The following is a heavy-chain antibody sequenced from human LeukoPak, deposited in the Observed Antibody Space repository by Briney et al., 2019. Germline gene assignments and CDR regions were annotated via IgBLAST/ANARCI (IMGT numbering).Heavy chain of an antibody. J-gene: IGHJ6*02. CDR3: ARGGIAELEYYYYGLDV. V-gene: IGHV3-30-3*01. CDR1: GFTFSSYS. D-gene: IGHD6-13*01. Sequence: GGSLRLSCAASGFTFSSYSIHWVRQAQGKGLEWVAVISFDGSDKYYADSVKGRFTISRDKSQNMVFLQMKSLRLEDTAVYYCARGGIAELEYYYYGLDVWGQGTTVPVSS. CDR2: ISFDGSDK.